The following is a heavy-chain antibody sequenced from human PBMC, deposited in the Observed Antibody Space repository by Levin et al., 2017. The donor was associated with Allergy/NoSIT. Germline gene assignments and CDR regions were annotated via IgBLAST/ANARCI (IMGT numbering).Heavy chain of an antibody. CDR3: ARMAAEPPRGMDV. V-gene: IGHV4-34*01. D-gene: IGHD1-14*01. CDR1: GGSFSGYY. Sequence: RASETLSLTCAVYGGSFSGYYWSWIRQPPGKGLEWIGEINHSGSTNYNPSLKSRVTISVDTSKNQFSLKLSSVTAADTAVYYCARMAAEPPRGMDVWGQGTTVTVSS. J-gene: IGHJ6*02. CDR2: INHSGST.